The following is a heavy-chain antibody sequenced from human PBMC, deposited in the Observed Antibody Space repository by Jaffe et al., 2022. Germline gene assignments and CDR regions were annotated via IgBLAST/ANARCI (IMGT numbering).Heavy chain of an antibody. CDR3: VRPPGDGGYVPFAH. CDR1: GYPFDNYW. V-gene: IGHV5-51*03. J-gene: IGHJ5*02. D-gene: IGHD5-12*01. Sequence: EVQLMQSRAEVKKPGESLKISCQGSGYPFDNYWIGWVRQMPGKGLEWMGLIYPPDGDTRYSPSFQGQVTISADKSISTVYLQWSSLKASDTAIYYCVRPPGDGGYVPFAHWGQGTLVTVSS. CDR2: IYPPDGDT.